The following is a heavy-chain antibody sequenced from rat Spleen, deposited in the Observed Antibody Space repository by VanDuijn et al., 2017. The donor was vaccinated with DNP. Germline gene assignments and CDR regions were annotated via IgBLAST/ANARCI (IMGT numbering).Heavy chain of an antibody. CDR2: ISYEGSRT. Sequence: EVQLVESGGGLVQPGRSLKLSCAASGFTFSNYGMHWIRQAPKKGLEWVASISYEGSRTYYGDSVKGRFAISRDNAKSTLYLQMNSLRSEDTATYYCARLGGDWGQGVMVTVSS. D-gene: IGHD5-1*01. CDR1: GFTFSNYG. J-gene: IGHJ2*01. V-gene: IGHV5-22*01. CDR3: ARLGGD.